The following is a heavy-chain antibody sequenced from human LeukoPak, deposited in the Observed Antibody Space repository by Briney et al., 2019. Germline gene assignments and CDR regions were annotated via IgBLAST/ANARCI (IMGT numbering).Heavy chain of an antibody. CDR3: ARVTRY. J-gene: IGHJ4*02. Sequence: PSETLSLTCAVYGGSFSGCYWSWIRQPPGKGLEWIGEINHSGSTNYNPSLKSRVTISVDTSKNQFSLKLSSVTAADTAVYYCARVTRYWGQGTLVTVSS. V-gene: IGHV4-34*01. CDR2: INHSGST. CDR1: GGSFSGCY.